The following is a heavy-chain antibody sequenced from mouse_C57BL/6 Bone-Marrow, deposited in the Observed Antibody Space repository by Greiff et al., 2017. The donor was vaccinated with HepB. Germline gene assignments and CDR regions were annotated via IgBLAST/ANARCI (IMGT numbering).Heavy chain of an antibody. J-gene: IGHJ4*01. V-gene: IGHV1-82*01. D-gene: IGHD2-4*01. CDR2: IYPRDGST. Sequence: QVQLQQSGPELVKPGASVKNSCKASGYAFSSSWMNWMKQRPEQGLEWIGYIYPRDGSTKYNEKFKGKATLTADKSSSTAYMQLNSLTSEDSAVYFCARSEYDYDVATFYAMDYWGQGTSVTVSS. CDR1: GYAFSSSW. CDR3: ARSEYDYDVATFYAMDY.